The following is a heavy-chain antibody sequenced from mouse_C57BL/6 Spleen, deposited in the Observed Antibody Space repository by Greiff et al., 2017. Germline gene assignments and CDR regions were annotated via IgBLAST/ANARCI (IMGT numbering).Heavy chain of an antibody. D-gene: IGHD2-12*01. CDR1: GFTFSDYG. CDR3: ARHDLYYAMDY. V-gene: IGHV5-17*01. CDR2: ISSGSSTI. J-gene: IGHJ4*01. Sequence: EVHLVESGGGLVKPGGSLKLSCAASGFTFSDYGMHWVRQAPEKGLEWVAYISSGSSTIYYADTVKGRFTISRDNAKNTLFLQMTSLRSEDTAMYYCARHDLYYAMDYWGQGTSVTVSS.